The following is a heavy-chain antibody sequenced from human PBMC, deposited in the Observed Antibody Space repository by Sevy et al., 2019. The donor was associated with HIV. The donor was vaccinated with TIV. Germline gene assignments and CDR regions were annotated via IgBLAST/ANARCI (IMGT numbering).Heavy chain of an antibody. V-gene: IGHV3-15*01. CDR2: IKSKTGGATR. CDR1: GFSFSNAW. CDR3: TAGVGASDFDY. D-gene: IGHD1-26*01. Sequence: GGSLRLSCAASGFSFSNAWMSWVRQAPGKGLEWVGRIKSKTGGATRDFAAPGKGRLLISRDDSRNTVYLQMNSLKTEETAVYYCTAGVGASDFDYWGQGTLVTVSS. J-gene: IGHJ4*02.